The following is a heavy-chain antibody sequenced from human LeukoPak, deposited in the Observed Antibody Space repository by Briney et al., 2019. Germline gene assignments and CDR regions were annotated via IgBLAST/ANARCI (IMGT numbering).Heavy chain of an antibody. D-gene: IGHD6-19*01. J-gene: IGHJ4*02. CDR3: ARDLVAVAGNY. V-gene: IGHV3-30-3*01. CDR1: GFTFSSYA. CDR2: ISYDGSNK. Sequence: GGSLRLSCAASGFTFSSYAMHWVRQAPGKGLEWVAVISYDGSNKYYADSVKGRFTISRDNSKNTLYLQMNSLRAEDTAVYYCARDLVAVAGNYWGQGTLVTVSS.